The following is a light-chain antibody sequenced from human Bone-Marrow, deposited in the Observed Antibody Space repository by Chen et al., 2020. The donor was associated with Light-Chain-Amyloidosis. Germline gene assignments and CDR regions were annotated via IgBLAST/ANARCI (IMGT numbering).Light chain of an antibody. CDR1: DLPTKY. Sequence: SYELTQPPSLSVSPGLTARLTCSGDDLPTKYAYWYQQNPGQAPVLVIHQDTERPSGISERFSGSSSGTTATMTISGVQAEDEADYHCQSADSSGTYEVIFGGGTNLTVL. CDR2: QDT. J-gene: IGLJ2*01. V-gene: IGLV3-25*03. CDR3: QSADSSGTYEVI.